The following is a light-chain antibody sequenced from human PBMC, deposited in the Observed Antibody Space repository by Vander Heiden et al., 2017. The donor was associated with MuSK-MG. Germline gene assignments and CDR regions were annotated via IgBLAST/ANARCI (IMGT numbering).Light chain of an antibody. CDR1: QTITNS. V-gene: IGKV1-39*01. J-gene: IGKJ1*01. CDR3: QQSDSTPWT. Sequence: TQLTHSPSSLSASVGDRVTIICRASQTITNSLNWYQHRPGNAPKLLIYAASSLESGVPSRFSGSGSGTEFTLTISCLQPEDFATYYCQQSDSTPWTFGQGTKVQIK. CDR2: AAS.